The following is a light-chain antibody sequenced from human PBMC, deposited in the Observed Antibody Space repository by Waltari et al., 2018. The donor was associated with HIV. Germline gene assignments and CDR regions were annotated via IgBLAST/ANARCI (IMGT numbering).Light chain of an antibody. CDR1: SGGFSNYNY. CDR2: DVL. CDR3: CSYGGTWTNVV. J-gene: IGLJ2*01. Sequence: QSALTQPRSVSGSPGQSVTISCTGTSGGFSNYNYVSWYQQHPGKAPKLIIYDVLKRPSGGPDRCSGSKSGNAASLTISGLQADDEAEYYCCSYGGTWTNVVFGGGTELTVL. V-gene: IGLV2-11*01.